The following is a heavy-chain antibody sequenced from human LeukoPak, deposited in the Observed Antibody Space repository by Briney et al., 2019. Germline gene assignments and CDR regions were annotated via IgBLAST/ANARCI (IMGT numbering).Heavy chain of an antibody. CDR1: GFTVSSNY. CDR2: INHSGST. J-gene: IGHJ4*02. D-gene: IGHD6-13*01. V-gene: IGHV4-34*08. Sequence: PGGSLRLSCAASGFTVSSNYMSWIRQPPGKGLEWIGEINHSGSTNYNPSLKSRVTISVDTSKNQFSLKLSSVTAADTAVYYCATPYSSWYYSDYWGQGTLVTVSS. CDR3: ATPYSSWYYSDY.